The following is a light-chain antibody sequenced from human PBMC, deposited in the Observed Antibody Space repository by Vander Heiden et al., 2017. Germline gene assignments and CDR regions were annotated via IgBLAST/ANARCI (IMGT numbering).Light chain of an antibody. J-gene: IGLJ1*01. Sequence: QSVLTQPPSASGSPGQRVTISCSGSSSNIGSNYVYWYHQLPGTAPKLLIHRNNQRPSGVPDRFSGSKSGTSASLAISGLRPEDEADYYCAAWDDSLSGYVFGTGTKVNVL. CDR1: SSNIGSNY. CDR3: AAWDDSLSGYV. V-gene: IGLV1-47*01. CDR2: RNN.